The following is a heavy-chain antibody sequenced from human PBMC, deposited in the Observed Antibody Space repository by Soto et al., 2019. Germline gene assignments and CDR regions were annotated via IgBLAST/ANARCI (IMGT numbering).Heavy chain of an antibody. Sequence: PGGSLRLSCAASGFAFGAYAMTWVRQAPGKGLEWVSVISGAGGNTYYADSVKGRFTVSRVNSKKMLYLEMNSLRVEDTAIYYCAKDPVPQLLPSWWFDPWGQGTRVTVSS. CDR2: ISGAGGNT. J-gene: IGHJ5*02. D-gene: IGHD2-2*01. CDR3: AKDPVPQLLPSWWFDP. CDR1: GFAFGAYA. V-gene: IGHV3-23*01.